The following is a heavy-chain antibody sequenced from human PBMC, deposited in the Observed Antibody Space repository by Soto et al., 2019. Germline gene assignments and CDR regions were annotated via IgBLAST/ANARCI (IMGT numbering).Heavy chain of an antibody. J-gene: IGHJ1*01. Sequence: QVQLVESGGGVVKPGGSLRLSCVASGFSFSDYYLHWIRQAPGKGLEWVSYLSTSSSYTNYADSVKGRFSISRDNATNSLYLQMSSLRGDATAVDYCARDRDSMIRGVYQHLGLGTLVIVS. V-gene: IGHV3-11*05. CDR1: GFSFSDYY. D-gene: IGHD3-10*01. CDR2: LSTSSSYT. CDR3: ARDRDSMIRGVYQH.